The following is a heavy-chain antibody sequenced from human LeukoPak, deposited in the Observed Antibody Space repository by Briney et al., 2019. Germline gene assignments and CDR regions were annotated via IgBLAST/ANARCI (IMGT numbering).Heavy chain of an antibody. V-gene: IGHV4-31*03. D-gene: IGHD2-15*01. J-gene: IGHJ5*02. Sequence: PSQTLSLTCTVSGGSISSGGYYWSWIRQHPGKGLEWIGYIYYSGSTYYNPSLKSRVTTSVDTSKNQFSLKLSSVTAADTAVYYCARVACSGGSCWFDPWGQGTLVTVSS. CDR1: GGSISSGGYY. CDR2: IYYSGST. CDR3: ARVACSGGSCWFDP.